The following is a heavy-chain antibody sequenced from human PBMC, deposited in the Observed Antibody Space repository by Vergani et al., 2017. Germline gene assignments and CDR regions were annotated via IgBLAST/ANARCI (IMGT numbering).Heavy chain of an antibody. J-gene: IGHJ4*02. D-gene: IGHD3-10*01. V-gene: IGHV1-3*01. CDR3: ARVRWFGELLPFDY. CDR2: INAGNGNT. CDR1: GYTFTSYA. Sequence: QVQLVQSGAEVKKPGASVKVSCKASGYTFTSYAMHWVRQAPGQRLEWMGWINAGNGNTKYSQKFLGRVTITRDTSASTAYMELSSLRSEDTAVYYCARVRWFGELLPFDYWGQGTLVTVSS.